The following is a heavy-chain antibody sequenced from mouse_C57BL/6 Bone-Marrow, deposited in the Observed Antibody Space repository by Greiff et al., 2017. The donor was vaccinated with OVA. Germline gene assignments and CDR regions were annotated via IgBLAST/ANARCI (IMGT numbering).Heavy chain of an antibody. Sequence: QVQLQQPGAELVKPGASVKLSCKASGYTFTSYWMHWVKQRPGQGLEWIGMIHPNSGSTNYNEKFKSKATLTVDKSSSTAYMQLSSLTSEDSAVYYCARSLTGAGYIGYWGQGTTLTVSS. V-gene: IGHV1-64*01. D-gene: IGHD3-2*02. CDR3: ARSLTGAGYIGY. CDR2: IHPNSGST. J-gene: IGHJ2*01. CDR1: GYTFTSYW.